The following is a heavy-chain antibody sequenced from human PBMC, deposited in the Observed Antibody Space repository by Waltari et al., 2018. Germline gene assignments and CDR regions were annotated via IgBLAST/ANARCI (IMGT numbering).Heavy chain of an antibody. J-gene: IGHJ4*02. D-gene: IGHD1-26*01. Sequence: QVQLQESGPGLVKPSETLSLTCAVSGYSISSGYYWGWIRQPPGKGLEWIGSIYHSGSTYYNPSLKSRVTISVDTSKNQFSLKLSSVTAADTAVYYCARLKWELHLLLFDYWGQGTLVTVSS. CDR1: GYSISSGYY. V-gene: IGHV4-38-2*01. CDR2: IYHSGST. CDR3: ARLKWELHLLLFDY.